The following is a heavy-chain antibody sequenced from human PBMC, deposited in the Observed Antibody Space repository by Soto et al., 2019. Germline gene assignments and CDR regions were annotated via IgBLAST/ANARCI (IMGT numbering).Heavy chain of an antibody. D-gene: IGHD4-17*01. J-gene: IGHJ4*02. V-gene: IGHV1-69*13. CDR3: ARGDEMTAVTIFEY. CDR2: VIPLYNTS. Sequence: ASVKVSCKASGVTFGRFSVSWVLQAPGQGLEWIGGVIPLYNTSNYSLKFQGRVAISADESTSTVFMELRNLRSEDTALYYCARGDEMTAVTIFEYWGQGTLVIVSS. CDR1: GVTFGRFS.